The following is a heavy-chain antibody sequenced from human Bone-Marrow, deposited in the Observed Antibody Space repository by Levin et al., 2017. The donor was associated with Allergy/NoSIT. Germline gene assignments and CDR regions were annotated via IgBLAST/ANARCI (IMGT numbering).Heavy chain of an antibody. V-gene: IGHV3-33*01. J-gene: IGHJ1*01. Sequence: GESLKISCTASGFTFSNYVMHWVRQAPGKGLEWVAAIWHDGSQRYYADSVKGRFTISRDNSKNSLYLQMSGLRADDTAVYYCAREVELGVGATNYWGQGTLVTVSS. CDR2: IWHDGSQR. CDR3: AREVELGVGATNY. CDR1: GFTFSNYV. D-gene: IGHD1-26*01.